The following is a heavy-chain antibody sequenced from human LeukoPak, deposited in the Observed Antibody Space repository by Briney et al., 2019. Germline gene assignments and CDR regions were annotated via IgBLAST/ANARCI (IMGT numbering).Heavy chain of an antibody. D-gene: IGHD4-23*01. CDR3: GRVMTRVLIWEETNYGMDV. V-gene: IGHV3-23*01. CDR1: GFTFSSYA. J-gene: IGHJ6*02. CDR2: ISGSGGTT. Sequence: GGSLRLSCAASGFTFSSYAMSWVRQAPGKGLEWVSAISGSGGTTHYADSVKGRFTISRDNSKNTMYLQMNSLRAEDTAVYYCGRVMTRVLIWEETNYGMDVWGQGTTVTVSS.